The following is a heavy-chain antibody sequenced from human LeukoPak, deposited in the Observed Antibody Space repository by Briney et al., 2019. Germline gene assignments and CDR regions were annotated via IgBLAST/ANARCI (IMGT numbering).Heavy chain of an antibody. J-gene: IGHJ4*02. D-gene: IGHD1-14*01. CDR2: IYYSGST. V-gene: IGHV4-59*11. Sequence: SQTLSLTGTVPGGSISTHYWTWIRQPPGKGLEWIGYIYYSGSTNYNPSLKSRVTISVDTSKDQFSLKLSSVTAADTAVYYCARVGTGGFDYWGQGTLVTVSS. CDR1: GGSISTHY. CDR3: ARVGTGGFDY.